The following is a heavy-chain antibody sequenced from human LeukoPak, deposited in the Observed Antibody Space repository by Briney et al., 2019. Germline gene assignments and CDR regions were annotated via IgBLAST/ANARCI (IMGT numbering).Heavy chain of an antibody. CDR3: ARRDGGAAFDI. CDR1: GGSISTCY. V-gene: IGHV4-59*08. D-gene: IGHD4-23*01. Sequence: SETLSLTCTVSGGSISTCYWSWIRQPPGKGLEWIGYIYYSGSTNSNPSLKSRVTISVDTSKNQFSLKLTSVTAADTAVYYCARRDGGAAFDIWGQGTMVTVSS. J-gene: IGHJ3*02. CDR2: IYYSGST.